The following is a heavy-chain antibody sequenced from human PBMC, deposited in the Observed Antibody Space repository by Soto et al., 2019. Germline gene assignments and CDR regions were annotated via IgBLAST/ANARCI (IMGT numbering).Heavy chain of an antibody. V-gene: IGHV4-34*01. CDR2: INHSGST. D-gene: IGHD3-3*01. CDR3: ASKSGYTYNWFDP. CDR1: GGSFSGYY. Sequence: QVQLQQWGAGLLKPSETLSLTCAVYGGSFSGYYWSWIRQPPGKGLEWIGEINHSGSTNYSPSLKSRVTISVDTSQNQFSLMLNSVTAADTAVYYCASKSGYTYNWFDPWGQGTLVTVSS. J-gene: IGHJ5*02.